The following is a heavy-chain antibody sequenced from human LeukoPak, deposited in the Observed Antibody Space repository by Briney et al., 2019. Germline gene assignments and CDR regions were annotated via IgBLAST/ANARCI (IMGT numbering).Heavy chain of an antibody. CDR3: ARELLWFGDYYYYYGMNV. J-gene: IGHJ6*02. CDR2: VSGSGGRT. V-gene: IGHV3-23*01. CDR1: GFTFTSYA. Sequence: HPGGSLRLSCAASGFTFTSYAMSWVRQASGKGLEWVSGVSGSGGRTDYADSVKGRFAISRDDSKNTLYLQMNSLRAEDTAVYYCARELLWFGDYYYYYGMNVWGQGTTVTVSS. D-gene: IGHD3-10*01.